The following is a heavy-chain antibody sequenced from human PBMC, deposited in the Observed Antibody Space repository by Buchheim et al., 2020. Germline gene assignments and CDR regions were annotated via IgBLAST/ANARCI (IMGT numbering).Heavy chain of an antibody. CDR1: GFTFSSYG. Sequence: QVQLVESGGGVVQPGRSLRLSCAASGFTFSSYGMHWVRQAPGKGLEWVAVIWYDGSNKYYADSVKGRFTISRDNSKNTLYLQMNSLRAEDTAVYYCARNLAPFYYYGMDVWGQGTT. CDR3: ARNLAPFYYYGMDV. CDR2: IWYDGSNK. V-gene: IGHV3-33*08. D-gene: IGHD5-12*01. J-gene: IGHJ6*02.